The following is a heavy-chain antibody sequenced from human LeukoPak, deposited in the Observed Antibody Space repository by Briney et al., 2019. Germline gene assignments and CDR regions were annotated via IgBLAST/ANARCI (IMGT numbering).Heavy chain of an antibody. CDR3: ARDLAGYFDY. J-gene: IGHJ4*02. CDR2: IFHSGSP. Sequence: KSSGTLSLTCAVSGGSISSNIWWTWARQPPGKGLEWIGEIFHSGSPNYNPSLKSRVTMSVDTSKNQFSLKLSSVTAADTAVYYCARDLAGYFDYWGQGTLVTVSS. V-gene: IGHV4-4*02. D-gene: IGHD2-21*01. CDR1: GGSISSNIW.